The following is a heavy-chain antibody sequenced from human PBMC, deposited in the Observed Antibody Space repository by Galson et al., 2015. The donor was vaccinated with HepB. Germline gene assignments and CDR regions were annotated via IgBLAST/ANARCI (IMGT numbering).Heavy chain of an antibody. CDR2: IYPGDSDT. CDR3: ARHPPPPTYYYDSSGYYGAFDI. CDR1: GYSFTSYW. V-gene: IGHV5-51*01. D-gene: IGHD3-22*01. Sequence: QSGAEVKKPGESLKISCKGSGYSFTSYWIGWVRQMPGKGLEWMGIIYPGDSDTRYSPSFQGQVTISADKSISTAYLQWSSLKASDTAMYYCARHPPPPTYYYDSSGYYGAFDIWGQGTMVTVSS. J-gene: IGHJ3*02.